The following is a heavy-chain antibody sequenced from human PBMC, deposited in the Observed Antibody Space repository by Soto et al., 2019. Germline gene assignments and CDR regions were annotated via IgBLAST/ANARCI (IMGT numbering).Heavy chain of an antibody. V-gene: IGHV3-30-3*01. CDR2: ISYDGSNK. CDR1: GFTFSSYA. J-gene: IGHJ6*02. CDR3: ARDPGDLDYYGMDV. Sequence: QVQLVESGGGVVQPGRSLRLSCAASGFTFSSYAMHWVRQAPGKGLEWVAVISYDGSNKYYADSVKGRFTISRDNSKNTLYLQMNSLRAEDTAVYYCARDPGDLDYYGMDVWGQGTTVTVSS. D-gene: IGHD2-21*01.